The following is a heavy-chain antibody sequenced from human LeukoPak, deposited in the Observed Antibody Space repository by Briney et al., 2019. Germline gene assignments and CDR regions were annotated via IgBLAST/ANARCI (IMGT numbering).Heavy chain of an antibody. CDR1: GFTFSSYA. D-gene: IGHD2-2*01. Sequence: GGSLRLSCAASGFTFSSYAMSWVRQAPGKGLEWVSTISGGGDNTYYADSVKGRFTISRDNSKNTLYLQMNSLRTEDTALYYCARDTRLGYCRSTSCYASWFDPWGQGTLVTVSS. CDR3: ARDTRLGYCRSTSCYASWFDP. V-gene: IGHV3-23*01. J-gene: IGHJ5*02. CDR2: ISGGGDNT.